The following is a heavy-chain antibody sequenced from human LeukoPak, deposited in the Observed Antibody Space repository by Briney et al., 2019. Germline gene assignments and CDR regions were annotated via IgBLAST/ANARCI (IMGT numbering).Heavy chain of an antibody. D-gene: IGHD6-19*01. Sequence: GGALTLPCAASGFTFSRYAMSWVRQAPGKGREGVSAISGSGGSTYYADSVKGRFTISRDNSKNTLYLQMNSLRAEDTAVYYCAKDEPYSSGWYDLDYWGQGTLVTVSS. CDR2: ISGSGGST. J-gene: IGHJ4*02. CDR1: GFTFSRYA. CDR3: AKDEPYSSGWYDLDY. V-gene: IGHV3-23*01.